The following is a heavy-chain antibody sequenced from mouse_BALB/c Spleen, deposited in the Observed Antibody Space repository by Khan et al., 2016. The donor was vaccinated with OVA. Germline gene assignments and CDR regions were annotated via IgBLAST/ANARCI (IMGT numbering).Heavy chain of an antibody. Sequence: QVQLQQSGAELAKPGASVKMSCKASGYTFTSYWMNWVKQRPGQGLEWIGYINPSTGYTEYNQKFKDKATLTADKSSSTAYMQLSSLTSEDSAVYYCARRGLRWDLDYWSQGTTLTVSS. CDR3: ARRGLRWDLDY. CDR1: GYTFTSYW. J-gene: IGHJ2*01. V-gene: IGHV1-7*01. CDR2: INPSTGYT. D-gene: IGHD1-1*01.